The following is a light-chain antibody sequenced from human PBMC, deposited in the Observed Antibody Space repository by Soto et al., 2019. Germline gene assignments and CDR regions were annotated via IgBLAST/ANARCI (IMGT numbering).Light chain of an antibody. CDR3: MQGTHWPIT. J-gene: IGKJ5*01. CDR2: KVS. V-gene: IGKV2-30*02. CDR1: QRLVHSDGIAY. Sequence: IVMPQPPLSLPVTLGQPASISCRSNQRLVHSDGIAYFSWFQQRPGRSPRRLIYKVSNRDSGVPARFSGSGSGTDFALKISRVEAEDVGVYYCMQGTHWPITFGQGTRLE.